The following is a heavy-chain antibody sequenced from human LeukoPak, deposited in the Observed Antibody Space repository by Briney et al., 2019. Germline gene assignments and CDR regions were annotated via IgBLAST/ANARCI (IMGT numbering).Heavy chain of an antibody. Sequence: ASVKVSCKASGYTFTGYYMHWVRQAPGQGLEWIGRIDPNSGGTNYAQKFQGRGTMTRDTSISTAYMELSRLRSDDTAVYYCARDQTHYYDSSGYSGYWGQGTLVTVSS. CDR3: ARDQTHYYDSSGYSGY. D-gene: IGHD3-22*01. CDR2: IDPNSGGT. CDR1: GYTFTGYY. J-gene: IGHJ4*02. V-gene: IGHV1-2*06.